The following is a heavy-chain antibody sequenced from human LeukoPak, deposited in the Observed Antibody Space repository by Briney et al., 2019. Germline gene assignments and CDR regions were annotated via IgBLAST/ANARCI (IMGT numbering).Heavy chain of an antibody. CDR1: GYTFIDYY. V-gene: IGHV1-2*02. D-gene: IGHD3-10*01. Sequence: ASVKVSCKASGYTFIDYYMYWVRQAPGQGLEWMGWTNLNSGDTHYAQKFQGRVTMTRDTSIATAYMELSSLTSDDTAVYYCARTLFGGPHDHWGQGTLVTVSS. CDR2: TNLNSGDT. CDR3: ARTLFGGPHDH. J-gene: IGHJ4*02.